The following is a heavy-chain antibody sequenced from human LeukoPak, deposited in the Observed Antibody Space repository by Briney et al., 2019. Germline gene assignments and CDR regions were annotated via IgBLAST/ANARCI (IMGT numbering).Heavy chain of an antibody. V-gene: IGHV4-39*01. CDR2: IYYSGST. CDR1: GGSISSSSYY. D-gene: IGHD6-13*01. Sequence: PSETLSLTCTVSGGSISSSSYYWGWVRQPPGKGLEWIGSIYYSGSTYYNPSLKSRVTISVDTSKNQFSLKLSSVTAADTAVYYCARQGHSSRFPPDYWGQGTLVTVSS. J-gene: IGHJ4*02. CDR3: ARQGHSSRFPPDY.